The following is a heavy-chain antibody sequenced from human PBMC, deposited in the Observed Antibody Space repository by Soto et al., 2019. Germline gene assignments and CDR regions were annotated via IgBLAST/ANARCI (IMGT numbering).Heavy chain of an antibody. D-gene: IGHD3-22*01. V-gene: IGHV1-46*01. CDR3: XXXXYYDSSRGWFDP. CDR1: GYTFTSYY. CDR2: INPSGGST. J-gene: IGHJ5*02. Sequence: QVQLVQSGAEVKKPGASVKVSCKASGYTFTSYYMHWVRQAPGQGLEWMGIINPSGGSTSYAQKFQGRVTMTRDTSTSTVYMELSSLRSEDTAVXXXXXXXYYDSSRGWFDPWGQGTLVTVSS.